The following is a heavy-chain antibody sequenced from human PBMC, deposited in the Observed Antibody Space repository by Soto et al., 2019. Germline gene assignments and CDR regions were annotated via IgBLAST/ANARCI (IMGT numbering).Heavy chain of an antibody. CDR2: VYYTGDT. V-gene: IGHV4-59*01. CDR3: ESGFGEMAN. J-gene: IGHJ4*02. CDR1: GGSINIYY. D-gene: IGHD3-10*01. Sequence: QVQLQESGPGLVRPSETLSLICTVSGGSINIYYWNWIRQSPGKGLEWIGYVYYTGDTNYNPSLKSRVTISVDASKKHFSLKLTSVTAADTAIYYCESGFGEMANWGQGTLVTVSS.